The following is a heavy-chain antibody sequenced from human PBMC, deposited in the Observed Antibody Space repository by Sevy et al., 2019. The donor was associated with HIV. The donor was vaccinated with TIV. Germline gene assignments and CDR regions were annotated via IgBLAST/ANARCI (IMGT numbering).Heavy chain of an antibody. D-gene: IGHD6-13*01. CDR1: GFSLNNYW. CDR2: INQDGSVK. J-gene: IGHJ4*02. Sequence: GGSLRLSCVASGFSLNNYWMNWVRQAPGKGLEWVANINQDGSVKYYVDSVRGRFTISRDNARNLVFLQMSSLRVDDSALYYCVKAIAKAGSFWGQGTLVTVSS. CDR3: VKAIAKAGSF. V-gene: IGHV3-7*01.